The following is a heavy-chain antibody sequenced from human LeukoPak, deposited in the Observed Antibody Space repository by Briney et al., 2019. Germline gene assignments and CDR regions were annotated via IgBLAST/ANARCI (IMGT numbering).Heavy chain of an antibody. CDR1: GGSFSGYY. V-gene: IGHV4-34*01. D-gene: IGHD5-18*01. CDR2: INHSGST. Sequence: SEPLSLTCAVYGGSFSGYYWSWLRQPPGKGLEWIGEINHSGSTNYNPSLKSRVTISVDTSKNQFSLKLSSVTAADTAVYYCARGRYSYGYNWFDPWGQGTLVTVSS. CDR3: ARGRYSYGYNWFDP. J-gene: IGHJ5*02.